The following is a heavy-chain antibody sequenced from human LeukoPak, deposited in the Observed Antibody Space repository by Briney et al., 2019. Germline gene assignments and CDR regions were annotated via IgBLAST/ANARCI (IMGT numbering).Heavy chain of an antibody. D-gene: IGHD1-26*01. CDR3: ARHEYSGSYYGLSWFDP. V-gene: IGHV4-4*07. Sequence: PSETLSLTCTVSGGSISSYYWSWTRQPAGKGLEWIVRIYTSGSTNYNPSLKSRVTMSVDTSKNQFSLKLSSVTAADTAVYYCARHEYSGSYYGLSWFDPWGQGTLVTVSS. CDR2: IYTSGST. CDR1: GGSISSYY. J-gene: IGHJ5*02.